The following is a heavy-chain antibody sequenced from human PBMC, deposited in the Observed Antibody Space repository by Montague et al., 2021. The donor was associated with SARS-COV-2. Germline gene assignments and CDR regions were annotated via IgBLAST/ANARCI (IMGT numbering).Heavy chain of an antibody. D-gene: IGHD1-26*01. CDR1: GFTFSSYA. CDR3: AKGGVWERRGLTTFDY. Sequence: SLRLSCAASGFTFSSYAMSWVRQAPGKGLEWVSTITGSGGSTYYADSVKGRFPISRDNSKNTLYLQMNSLRAEDTAVYYCAKGGVWERRGLTTFDYWGREPWSPSPQ. CDR2: ITGSGGST. J-gene: IGHJ4*02. V-gene: IGHV3-23*01.